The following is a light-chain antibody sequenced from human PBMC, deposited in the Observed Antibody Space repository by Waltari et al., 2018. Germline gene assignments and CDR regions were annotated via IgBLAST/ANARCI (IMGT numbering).Light chain of an antibody. CDR1: SGHSSNI. Sequence: QLVLTQSPSASASLGPTLNLTCTLSSGHSSNIIAWPQQRPGKGPRYLMQVNRDGSPRQGEGFLDRFSGSSSGGERYLTLSSLRSEDEAEYYWETGGHGTWVFGGGTKLTVL. V-gene: IGLV4-69*01. CDR2: VNRDGSP. CDR3: ETGGHGTWV. J-gene: IGLJ3*02.